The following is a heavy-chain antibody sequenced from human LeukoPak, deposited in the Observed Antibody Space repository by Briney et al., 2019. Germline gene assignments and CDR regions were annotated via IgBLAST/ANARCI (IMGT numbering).Heavy chain of an antibody. CDR1: GYTFTGYY. V-gene: IGHV1-2*02. CDR2: INPNSGGT. CDR3: ARASGDYVWGSYRYNPTFDY. J-gene: IGHJ4*02. Sequence: ASVKVSCKASGYTFTGYYMHWVRQAPGQGLEWMGWINPNSGGTNYAQKFQGRVTMTRDTSISTAYMELSRLRSDDTAVYYCARASGDYVWGSYRYNPTFDYWGQGTLVTVSS. D-gene: IGHD3-16*02.